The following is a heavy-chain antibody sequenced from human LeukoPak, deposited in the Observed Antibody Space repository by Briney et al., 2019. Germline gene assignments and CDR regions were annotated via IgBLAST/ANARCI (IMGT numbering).Heavy chain of an antibody. V-gene: IGHV3-48*03. CDR2: ISSSGSSI. CDR3: AIGAGGYFDY. J-gene: IGHJ4*02. CDR1: GFTLSSFE. Sequence: GGSLRLSCAASGFTLSSFEMNWVRQAPGKGLEWVSYISSSGSSIYYGDSVKGRFTISRDNATNSLYLQMNSLRAKDTAVYQCAIGAGGYFDYWGQGTLVTVSS. D-gene: IGHD3-10*01.